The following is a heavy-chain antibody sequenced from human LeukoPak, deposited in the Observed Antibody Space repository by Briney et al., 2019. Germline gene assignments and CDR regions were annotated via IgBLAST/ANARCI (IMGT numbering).Heavy chain of an antibody. J-gene: IGHJ4*02. CDR2: INHSGST. CDR1: GGSFSGYY. V-gene: IGHV4-34*01. Sequence: SETLSLTCAVYGGSFSGYYWSWIRQPPGKGLEWIGEINHSGSTNYNPSLKSRVTISVDTSKNQFSLKLSSVTTADTAVYYCARGSIAAADSFDYWGQGTLVTVSS. CDR3: ARGSIAAADSFDY. D-gene: IGHD6-13*01.